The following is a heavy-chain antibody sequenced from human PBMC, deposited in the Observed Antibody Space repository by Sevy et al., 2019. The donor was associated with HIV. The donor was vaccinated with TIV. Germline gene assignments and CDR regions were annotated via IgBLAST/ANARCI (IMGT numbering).Heavy chain of an antibody. V-gene: IGHV4-4*07. D-gene: IGHD2-2*01. CDR3: ARSLGVVVPAAPNWFDP. CDR2: IYTSGST. J-gene: IGHJ5*02. CDR1: GGSISSYY. Sequence: SETLSLTYTVSGGSISSYYWSWIRQPAGKGLEWIGRIYTSGSTNYNPSLKSRVTMSVDTSKNQFSLKLSSVTAADTAVYYCARSLGVVVPAAPNWFDPWGQGTLVTVSS.